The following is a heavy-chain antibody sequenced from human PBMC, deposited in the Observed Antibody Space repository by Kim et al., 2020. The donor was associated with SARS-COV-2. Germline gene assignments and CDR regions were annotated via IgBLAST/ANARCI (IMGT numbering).Heavy chain of an antibody. Sequence: SETLSLTCTVSGGSISSSSYYWGWIRQPPGKGLEWIGSIYYSGSTYYNPSLKSRVTISVDTSKNQFSLKLSSVTAADTAVYYCARDAAAAAGVDYWGQGTLVTVSS. CDR3: ARDAAAAAGVDY. CDR1: GGSISSSSYY. D-gene: IGHD6-13*01. J-gene: IGHJ4*02. V-gene: IGHV4-39*07. CDR2: IYYSGST.